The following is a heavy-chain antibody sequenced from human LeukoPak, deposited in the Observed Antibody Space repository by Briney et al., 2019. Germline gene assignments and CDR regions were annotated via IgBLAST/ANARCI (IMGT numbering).Heavy chain of an antibody. D-gene: IGHD6-19*01. Sequence: PGGSLRLSCAASGFTFSSYEMNWVRQAPGKGLEWVSYISSSGSTIYYADSVKGRFTISRDNAKNSLYLQMNSLRAEDTAVYYCARVGDSSGWYPHYFGYWGQGTLVTVSS. CDR1: GFTFSSYE. V-gene: IGHV3-48*03. CDR3: ARVGDSSGWYPHYFGY. J-gene: IGHJ4*02. CDR2: ISSSGSTI.